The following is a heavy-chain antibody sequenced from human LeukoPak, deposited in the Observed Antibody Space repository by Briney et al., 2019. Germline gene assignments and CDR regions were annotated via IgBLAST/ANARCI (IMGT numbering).Heavy chain of an antibody. CDR2: INAGNGNT. J-gene: IGHJ4*02. Sequence: ASVEVSCKASEYIFTDYAINWVRQAPGQRLEWMGWINAGNGNTKYSQKFQGRVTITRDTSASTAYMELSSLTSEDTAVYYCARGRWSATTATYYLDFWGQGTLVTVSS. V-gene: IGHV1-3*01. D-gene: IGHD5-24*01. CDR1: EYIFTDYA. CDR3: ARGRWSATTATYYLDF.